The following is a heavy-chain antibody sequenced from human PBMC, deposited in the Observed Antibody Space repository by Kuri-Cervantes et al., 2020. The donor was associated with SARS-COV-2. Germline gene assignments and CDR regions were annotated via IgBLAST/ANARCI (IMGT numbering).Heavy chain of an antibody. D-gene: IGHD4-17*01. CDR3: ARAGDYGDYSVYYYYYYGMTS. V-gene: IGHV4-38-2*02. CDR2: IFHSGPT. J-gene: IGHJ6*02. Sequence: SETLSLTCSVSDISISSGYFWGWIRPPPGKGLEWIGSIFHSGPTFYNPSLKSRVTISVDTSKNHFSLKLSSVTAADTAVYYCARAGDYGDYSVYYYYYYGMTSGAKGPRSPSP. CDR1: DISISSGYF.